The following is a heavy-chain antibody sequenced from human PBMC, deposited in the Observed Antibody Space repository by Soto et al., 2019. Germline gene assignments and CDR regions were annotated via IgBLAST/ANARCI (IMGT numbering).Heavy chain of an antibody. V-gene: IGHV1-69*01. CDR2: IIPIFGTA. CDR1: GPTFSSYA. Sequence: SSVRGSCKAPGPTFSSYAGSCWRQAPEQKLRWMGGIIPIFGTANYAQKFQGRVTITADESTSTAYMELSSLRSEDTAVYYCARDSGRYYGSGSYYRDYYYGMDVWGQGTTVTVSS. J-gene: IGHJ6*02. CDR3: ARDSGRYYGSGSYYRDYYYGMDV. D-gene: IGHD3-10*01.